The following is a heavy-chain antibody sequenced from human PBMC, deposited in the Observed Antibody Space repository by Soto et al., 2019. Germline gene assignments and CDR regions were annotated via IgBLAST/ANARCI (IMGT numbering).Heavy chain of an antibody. J-gene: IGHJ4*02. CDR1: GGTFSSYA. CDR2: IIPIFGTA. CDR3: ARVFATGDTAMVTGD. V-gene: IGHV1-69*06. D-gene: IGHD5-18*01. Sequence: QVQLVQSGAEVKKPGSSVKVSCKASGGTFSSYAISWVRQAPGQGLAWMGGIIPIFGTANYAQKFQGRVTITADKSTSTAYVELSSVRSEDTAVYYCARVFATGDTAMVTGDWGQGTLVTVSS.